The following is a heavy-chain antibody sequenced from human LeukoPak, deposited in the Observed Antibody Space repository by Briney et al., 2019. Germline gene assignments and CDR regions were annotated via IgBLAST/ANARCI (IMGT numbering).Heavy chain of an antibody. D-gene: IGHD3-22*01. Sequence: PGGSLRLSCAASGFTFSSYWMHWVRQAPGKGLEWVSSISSSSSYIYYADSVKGRFTISRDNAKNSLYLQMNSLRAEDTAVYYCARDRGYYYDSSLDYWGQGTLVTVSS. CDR2: ISSSSSYI. CDR3: ARDRGYYYDSSLDY. V-gene: IGHV3-21*01. J-gene: IGHJ4*02. CDR1: GFTFSSYW.